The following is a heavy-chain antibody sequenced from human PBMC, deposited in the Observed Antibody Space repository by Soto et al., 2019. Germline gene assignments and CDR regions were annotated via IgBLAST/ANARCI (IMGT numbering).Heavy chain of an antibody. D-gene: IGHD3-10*01. CDR2: ISSSSSYI. CDR3: ARDTYFYGSGSYGP. J-gene: IGHJ5*02. V-gene: IGHV3-21*01. Sequence: EVQLVESGGGLVKPGGSLRLSCAASGFTFSSYSMNWVRQAPGKGLEWVSSISSSSSYIYYADSVKGRFTISRDNAKNSLYLHMNSLRAEDTAVYYCARDTYFYGSGSYGPWGQGTLVTVSS. CDR1: GFTFSSYS.